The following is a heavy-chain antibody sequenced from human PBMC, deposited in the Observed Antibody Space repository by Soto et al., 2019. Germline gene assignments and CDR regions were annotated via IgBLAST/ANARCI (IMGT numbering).Heavy chain of an antibody. D-gene: IGHD2-15*01. Sequence: PGGSLRLSCAASGFTFSSYWMSWVRQAPGKGLEWVANIKQDGSEKYYVDSVKGRFTISRDNAKNSLYLQMNSLRAEDTAVYYCARANCSGGSCYFGGYYYYGMDVWGQGT. V-gene: IGHV3-7*01. CDR2: IKQDGSEK. CDR1: GFTFSSYW. CDR3: ARANCSGGSCYFGGYYYYGMDV. J-gene: IGHJ6*02.